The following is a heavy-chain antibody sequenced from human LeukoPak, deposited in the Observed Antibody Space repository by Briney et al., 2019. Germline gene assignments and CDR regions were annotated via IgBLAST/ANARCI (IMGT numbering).Heavy chain of an antibody. CDR1: GFTFRSYW. D-gene: IGHD5-24*01. Sequence: PGGSLRLSCAASGFTFRSYWMHWVRQAPGKGLVWVSRVIRDGSSTNYADSVKGRFTISRDNAKNTLYLQMNSLRAEDTAVYYCVRDGDDFNFDYWGQGSLVIVSS. CDR2: VIRDGSST. CDR3: VRDGDDFNFDY. V-gene: IGHV3-74*01. J-gene: IGHJ4*02.